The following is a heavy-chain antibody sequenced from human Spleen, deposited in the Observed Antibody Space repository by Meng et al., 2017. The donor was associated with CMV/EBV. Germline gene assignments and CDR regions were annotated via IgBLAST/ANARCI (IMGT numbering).Heavy chain of an antibody. Sequence: GESLKISCTASGFTFSNYWMTWVRQAPGKGLEWVANIKEDGSEEYYVDSVKGRFTVSRDNAENSLFLQMNSLRAEDTAIYYCTRRSRYGDFWGQGTLVTVSS. CDR2: IKEDGSEE. CDR3: TRRSRYGDF. CDR1: GFTFSNYW. V-gene: IGHV3-7*01. J-gene: IGHJ4*02. D-gene: IGHD4-17*01.